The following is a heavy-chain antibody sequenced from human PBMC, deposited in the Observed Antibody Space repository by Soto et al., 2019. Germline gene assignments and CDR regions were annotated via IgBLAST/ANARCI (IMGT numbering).Heavy chain of an antibody. Sequence: SVKVSCKASGGIFSSYAISWERQAPGQGLEWMGGIIPIFGTANYAQKFQGRVTITADESTSTAYMELSSLRSEDTAVYYCARARDIVGTTGSAEAFDIWGQGTMVAVSS. V-gene: IGHV1-69*13. J-gene: IGHJ3*02. D-gene: IGHD5-12*01. CDR2: IIPIFGTA. CDR3: ARARDIVGTTGSAEAFDI. CDR1: GGIFSSYA.